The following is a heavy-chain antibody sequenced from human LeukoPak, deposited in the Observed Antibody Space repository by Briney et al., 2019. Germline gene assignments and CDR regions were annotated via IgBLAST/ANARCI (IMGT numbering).Heavy chain of an antibody. CDR3: VRGDSVDY. V-gene: IGHV3-30*02. D-gene: IGHD3-16*01. J-gene: IGHJ4*02. CDR1: GFTLSSLG. CDR2: IRYDGSNK. Sequence: PGGSLRLSCVISGFTLSSLGIHWVRQAPGKGLDWVAFIRYDGSNKNYADSVKGRFTVSRDNSKNTVYLQMSSLRGEDTAVYYCVRGDSVDYWGQGTLVAVSS.